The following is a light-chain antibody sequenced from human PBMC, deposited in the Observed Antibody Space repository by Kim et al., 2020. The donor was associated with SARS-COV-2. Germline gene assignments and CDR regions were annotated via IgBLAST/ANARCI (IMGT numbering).Light chain of an antibody. CDR1: QRISSW. J-gene: IGKJ2*01. V-gene: IGKV1-5*03. Sequence: SSSVGDRDTITCRASQRISSWLAWYQQKPGRAPKLMIYKASSLESGVPSRFSGSGSGTKFTLTISSLQPDDFATYYCQRYNSYLYTFGQGTKLEI. CDR3: QRYNSYLYT. CDR2: KAS.